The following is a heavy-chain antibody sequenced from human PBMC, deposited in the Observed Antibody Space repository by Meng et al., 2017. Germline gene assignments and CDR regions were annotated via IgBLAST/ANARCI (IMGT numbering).Heavy chain of an antibody. D-gene: IGHD6-13*01. CDR2: INHSGST. CDR3: ARGKHSSSTLTFYNY. V-gene: IGHV4-34*01. J-gene: IGHJ4*02. Sequence: VPLQHWGAGLLEPAETPPPTCAVYGGSFSGYYWSWIRQPPGKGLEWIGEINHSGSTNYNPSLKSRVTISGDTSKNQFSLKLSSVTAADTAVYYCARGKHSSSTLTFYNYWGQGTLVTVSS. CDR1: GGSFSGYY.